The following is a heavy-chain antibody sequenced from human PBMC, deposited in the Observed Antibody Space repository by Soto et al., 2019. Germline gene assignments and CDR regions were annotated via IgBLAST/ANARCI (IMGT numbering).Heavy chain of an antibody. CDR2: ISGSGGST. CDR1: GFTFSSYA. Sequence: PGGSLRLSCAASGFTFSSYAMSWVRQAPGKGLEWVSAISGSGGSTYYADSVKGRFTISRDNSKNTLYLQMNSLRAEDTAVYYCAKDRYYDFCSGYYIAKKNDDFVLWGQGTMGTVSS. J-gene: IGHJ3*01. V-gene: IGHV3-23*01. CDR3: AKDRYYDFCSGYYIAKKNDDFVL. D-gene: IGHD3-3*01.